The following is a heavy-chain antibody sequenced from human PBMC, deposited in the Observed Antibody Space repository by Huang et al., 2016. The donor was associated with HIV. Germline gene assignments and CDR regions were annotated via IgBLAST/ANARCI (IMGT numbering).Heavy chain of an antibody. D-gene: IGHD3-22*01. CDR1: GYTFTSYG. CDR3: ARDPKYHRIGYYRQRRGIDI. CDR2: ISASSGDT. Sequence: QIQLMQSGPELKQPGASVKVSCKASGYTFTSYGITWVRQAPGQGPGWMGWISASSGDTEYAQKIQGRGTLTTETSTNIAYMELRSLRSDDTAKYYCARDPKYHRIGYYRQRRGIDIWGQGTMVIVSS. J-gene: IGHJ3*02. V-gene: IGHV1-18*01.